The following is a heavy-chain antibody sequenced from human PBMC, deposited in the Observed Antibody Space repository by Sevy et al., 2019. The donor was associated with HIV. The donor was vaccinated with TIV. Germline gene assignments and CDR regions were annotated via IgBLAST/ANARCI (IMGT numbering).Heavy chain of an antibody. J-gene: IGHJ3*02. CDR3: ASLPNNYYDISGSSGDDAFDI. CDR2: ISGSASST. CDR1: GFPFSSYA. Sequence: GGSLRLSCAASGFPFSSYAMNWVRQAPGKGLEWVSAISGSASSTYYADSVKGRFTVSRDNSKNTLYLQMNSLRAEDTAVYYCASLPNNYYDISGSSGDDAFDIWGQGTRVTVSS. V-gene: IGHV3-23*01. D-gene: IGHD3-22*01.